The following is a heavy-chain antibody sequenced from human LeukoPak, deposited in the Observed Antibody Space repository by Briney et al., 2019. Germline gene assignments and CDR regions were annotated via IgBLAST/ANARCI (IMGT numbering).Heavy chain of an antibody. CDR1: GFDLNTYE. V-gene: IGHV3-48*03. CDR2: ITISGHTK. J-gene: IGHJ5*02. Sequence: GGSLLLSCAASGFDLNTYEMNWVRQAPGKGLEWIADITISGHTKNYADSVKGRFTISRDNAGTSLYLQMSSLTVEDTGVYYCARGDPHADLWGQGTLVTVSS. CDR3: ARGDPHADL.